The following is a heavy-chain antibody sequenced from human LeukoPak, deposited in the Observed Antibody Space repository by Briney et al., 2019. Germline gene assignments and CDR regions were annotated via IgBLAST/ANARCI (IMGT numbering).Heavy chain of an antibody. CDR2: INPGNGDT. Sequence: ASVKVSCKGSGYTFTNYAVHWVRQAPGQRLEWLGWINPGNGDTKYSQNFQGRVTVTSDTSAATAYVELNSLTSEDTAVYYCARERWHCRVNCYSVYYYALGVWGQGTTATVSS. CDR3: ARERWHCRVNCYSVYYYALGV. J-gene: IGHJ6*02. V-gene: IGHV1-3*01. D-gene: IGHD2-15*01. CDR1: GYTFTNYA.